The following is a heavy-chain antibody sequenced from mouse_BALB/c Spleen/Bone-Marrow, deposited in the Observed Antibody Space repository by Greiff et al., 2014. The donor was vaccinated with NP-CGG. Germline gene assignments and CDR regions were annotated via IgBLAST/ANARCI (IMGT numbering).Heavy chain of an antibody. CDR2: INPYNGGT. J-gene: IGHJ4*01. CDR3: ARKGPYYRYDPYAMDY. V-gene: IGHV1-18*01. D-gene: IGHD2-14*01. CDR1: GYSFTGYT. Sequence: EVQLQESGPELVKPGASMKISCKASGYSFTGYTMNWVKQSHGKNLEWIGLINPYNGGTSYDQKFKGKATLTVDKASSTAYMELLSLTSEDSAVYYCARKGPYYRYDPYAMDYWGQGTSVTVSS.